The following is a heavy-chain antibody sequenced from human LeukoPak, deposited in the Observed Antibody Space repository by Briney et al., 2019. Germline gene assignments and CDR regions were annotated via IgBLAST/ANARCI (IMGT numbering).Heavy chain of an antibody. CDR1: GGSIISGVYY. D-gene: IGHD1-14*01. V-gene: IGHV4-31*03. Sequence: SETLSLTCTVSGGSIISGVYYWTWIRQRPGKGLEWIGYSYYSGSTYYNPSLKSRVTISVDTSENRFSLKLDSVTAADTAMYYCTTTLYNHGRIAFDPWGQGTLVTVSS. CDR2: SYYSGST. CDR3: TTTLYNHGRIAFDP. J-gene: IGHJ5*02.